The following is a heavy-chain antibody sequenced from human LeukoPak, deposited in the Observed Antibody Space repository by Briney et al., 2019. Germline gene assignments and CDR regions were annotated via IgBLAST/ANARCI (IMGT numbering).Heavy chain of an antibody. CDR3: AKGSRITMIVVGDAFDI. CDR2: ISGSGGST. V-gene: IGHV3-23*01. CDR1: GFTFSSYA. Sequence: PGGSLRLSCAASGFTFSSYAMSWVRQAPGKGLEWVSAISGSGGSTYYADSVKGRFTISRDNSKNTLYLQMNSLRAEDTAVYYCAKGSRITMIVVGDAFDIWGQGTMVTVSS. J-gene: IGHJ3*02. D-gene: IGHD3-22*01.